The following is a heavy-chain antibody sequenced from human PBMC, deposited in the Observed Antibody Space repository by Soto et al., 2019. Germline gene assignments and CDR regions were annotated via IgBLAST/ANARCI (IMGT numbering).Heavy chain of an antibody. Sequence: QVQLQESGPGLVKPSQTLSLTCTVSGGSISSGGYYWSWIRQHPGKGLEWIGYIYYIGSTYYKPSLNSRVSLSLDTSSIQFSLKLSSVSAADTAVLYCVRDLRFRRFVGMDVWGQGSTVTVSS. J-gene: IGHJ6*02. V-gene: IGHV4-31*03. CDR2: IYYIGST. D-gene: IGHD2-15*01. CDR3: VRDLRFRRFVGMDV. CDR1: GGSISSGGYY.